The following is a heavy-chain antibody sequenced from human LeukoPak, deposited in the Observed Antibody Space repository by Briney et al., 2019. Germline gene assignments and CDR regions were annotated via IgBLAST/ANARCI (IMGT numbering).Heavy chain of an antibody. J-gene: IGHJ3*02. V-gene: IGHV3-48*02. Sequence: PGGSLRLSCAASGFTFSSYSMNWVRQAPGKGLEWVSYISSSSSTIYYADSVKGRFTISRDNAKNSLYLQMNSLRDEDTAVYYCASPSNQVGATKRVAFDIWGQGTMVTVSS. D-gene: IGHD1-26*01. CDR1: GFTFSSYS. CDR2: ISSSSSTI. CDR3: ASPSNQVGATKRVAFDI.